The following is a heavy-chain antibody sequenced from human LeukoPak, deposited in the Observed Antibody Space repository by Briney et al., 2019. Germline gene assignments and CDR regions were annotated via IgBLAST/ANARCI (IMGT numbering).Heavy chain of an antibody. V-gene: IGHV4-39*07. CDR2: IYYSGST. Sequence: SETLSLTCGVSGGSLSFYYWSWIRQSPGKGLEWIGSIYYSGSTYYNPSLKSRVTISVDTSKNQFSLKLNSVTAADTAVYYCARAPTTVTTRVDYWGQGTLVTVSS. J-gene: IGHJ4*02. D-gene: IGHD4-17*01. CDR3: ARAPTTVTTRVDY. CDR1: GGSLSFYY.